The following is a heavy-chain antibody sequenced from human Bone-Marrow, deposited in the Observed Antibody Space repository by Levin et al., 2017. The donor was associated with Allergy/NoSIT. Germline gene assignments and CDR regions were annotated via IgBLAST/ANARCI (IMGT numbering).Heavy chain of an antibody. J-gene: IGHJ4*01. CDR1: GFSVSDYM. V-gene: IGHV3-30-3*01. D-gene: IGHD1-26*01. CDR3: ARDLPPYSGSYHFEY. Sequence: GESLKISCTASGFSVSDYMMHWVRQAPGKGLEWVAVTSDDGADGYYAASVKGRFTISRDPSNNTLSLQMNSLRPEDTAVYYCARDLPPYSGSYHFEYWGHGTLVTVSS. CDR2: TSDDGADG.